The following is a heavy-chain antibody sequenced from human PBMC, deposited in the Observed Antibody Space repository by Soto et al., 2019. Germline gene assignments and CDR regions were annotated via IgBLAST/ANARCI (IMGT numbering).Heavy chain of an antibody. J-gene: IGHJ6*02. V-gene: IGHV1-18*04. CDR3: ARDGPDYYYYGMDV. CDR2: ISAYNGNT. Sequence: VASVKVSCKASGYTLTSYGISWVRQAPGQGLEWMGWISAYNGNTNYAQKLQGRVTMTTDTSTSTAYMELRSLRSDDTAVYYCARDGPDYYYYGMDVWAKGPRSPSP. CDR1: GYTLTSYG.